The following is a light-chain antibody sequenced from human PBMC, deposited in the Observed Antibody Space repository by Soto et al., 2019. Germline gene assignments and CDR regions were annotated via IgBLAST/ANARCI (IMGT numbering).Light chain of an antibody. V-gene: IGLV2-14*01. CDR2: EVT. J-gene: IGLJ1*01. CDR1: SDDVGAFNY. CDR3: TSYASSVNYV. Sequence: QSALTQPASVSGSPGQSITISCTGTSDDVGAFNYVSWYQQHPGKAHKLMIFEVTPRPSGVSNRFSGSKSGNTASLTISGLQAEDEADYYCTSYASSVNYVLGTGTKVTVL.